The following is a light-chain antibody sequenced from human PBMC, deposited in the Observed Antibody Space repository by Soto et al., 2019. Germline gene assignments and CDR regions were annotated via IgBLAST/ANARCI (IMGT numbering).Light chain of an antibody. Sequence: EIVLTQSPGTLSLSQGERATLSCRASQSVSSSYLAWYQHKPGRPPRLLIYGASSRATDIPDRFSGGGSGTDFTLTIIRLEPEDFAVYYCQQYGSSPWTFGQGTKVDIK. CDR2: GAS. CDR3: QQYGSSPWT. J-gene: IGKJ1*01. V-gene: IGKV3-20*01. CDR1: QSVSSSY.